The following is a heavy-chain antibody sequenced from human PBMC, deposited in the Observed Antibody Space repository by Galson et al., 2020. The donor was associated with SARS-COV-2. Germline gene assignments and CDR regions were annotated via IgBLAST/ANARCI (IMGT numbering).Heavy chain of an antibody. CDR3: ARGRSGYYFDY. J-gene: IGHJ4*02. Sequence: LSLTCAASGFTVSSNYMSWVRQAPGKGLEWVSVIYSAGSTYYADSVKGRFTISRDNSKNTLYLQMNSLRAEDTAVYYCARGRSGYYFDYWGQGTLVTVSS. V-gene: IGHV3-53*01. D-gene: IGHD3-3*01. CDR1: GFTVSSNY. CDR2: IYSAGST.